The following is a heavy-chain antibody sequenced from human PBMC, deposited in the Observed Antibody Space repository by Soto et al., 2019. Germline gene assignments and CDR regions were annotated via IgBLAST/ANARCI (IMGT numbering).Heavy chain of an antibody. Sequence: GGSLRLSCAASGFTFSSYGMHWVRQAPGKGLEWVAVIWYDGSNKYYADSVKGRFTISRDNSKNTLYLQMNSLRAEDTAVYYCARGRDCTNGVCSLNYYYMDVWGKGTTVTVSS. CDR1: GFTFSSYG. CDR3: ARGRDCTNGVCSLNYYYMDV. V-gene: IGHV3-33*01. D-gene: IGHD2-8*01. J-gene: IGHJ6*03. CDR2: IWYDGSNK.